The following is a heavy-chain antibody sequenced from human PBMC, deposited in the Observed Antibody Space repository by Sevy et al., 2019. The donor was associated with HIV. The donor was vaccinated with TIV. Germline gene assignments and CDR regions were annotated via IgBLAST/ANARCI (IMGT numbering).Heavy chain of an antibody. D-gene: IGHD5-12*01. Sequence: GGSLRLSCSGSGFIFSDYYMSWIRQAPGRGLEWVSYISGSGITYYADSVEGRFTISRDNARNSLYLQMNSLRADDTAVYYCAKDIEEMATSYYFDYWGQGTLVTVSS. CDR3: AKDIEEMATSYYFDY. V-gene: IGHV3-11*01. CDR2: ISGSGIT. J-gene: IGHJ4*02. CDR1: GFIFSDYY.